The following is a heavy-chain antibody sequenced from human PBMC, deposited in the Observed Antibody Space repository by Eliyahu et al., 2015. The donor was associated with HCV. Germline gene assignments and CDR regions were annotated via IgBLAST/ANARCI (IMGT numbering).Heavy chain of an antibody. V-gene: IGHV3-48*01. CDR2: ISNRNTV. D-gene: IGHD4-11*01. CDR3: ARGVRWGLDDYTLRGGMDV. J-gene: IGHJ6*02. Sequence: DVQLVESGGGLVQPGGSLRLSCIGSGISISGYGMNWVRQAPGKGLEWVSYISNRNTVYQPDPVKGRFTVSRDNGKNSVYLQLNSLRAEDTAVYYCARGVRWGLDDYTLRGGMDVWGQGTTVTVSS. CDR1: GISISGYG.